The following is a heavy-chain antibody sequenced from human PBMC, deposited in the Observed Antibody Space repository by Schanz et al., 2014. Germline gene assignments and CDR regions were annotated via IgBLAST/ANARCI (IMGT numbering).Heavy chain of an antibody. CDR2: IKEDGSKK. V-gene: IGHV3-7*01. CDR1: RFTFSNYA. CDR3: ATETYSSSWCFDY. Sequence: EVQLVESGGGLVQPGGSLRLSCAASRFTFSNYAMSWVRQAPGKGLEWVANIKEDGSKKYYVDSVRGRFTISRDNAKNSLYLQLNSLTAEDTAVYYCATETYSSSWCFDYWGQGTLVTVSS. D-gene: IGHD6-13*01. J-gene: IGHJ4*02.